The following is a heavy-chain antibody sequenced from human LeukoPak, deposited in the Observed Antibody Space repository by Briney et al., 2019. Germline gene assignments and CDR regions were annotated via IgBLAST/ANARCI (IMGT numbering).Heavy chain of an antibody. CDR1: GGSISSSTYY. D-gene: IGHD2-2*03. V-gene: IGHV4-39*02. CDR3: AGICIGYCSLTR. CDR2: IHYSGST. J-gene: IGHJ4*02. Sequence: SETLSLTCSVSGGSISSSTYYWGYWGWIRQPPGKGLEWIGSIHYSGSTYYNPSLKSRVTLFVDTSKNHFSLKLNSVTAADTAVYYCAGICIGYCSLTRWGQGTLVTVSS.